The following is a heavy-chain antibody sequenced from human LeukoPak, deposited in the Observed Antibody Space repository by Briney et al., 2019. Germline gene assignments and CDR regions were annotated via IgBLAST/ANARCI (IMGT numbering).Heavy chain of an antibody. V-gene: IGHV3-30*18. J-gene: IGHJ4*02. Sequence: GGSLRLSCAASGFTFFSYGMHWVRQAPGKGLEWVAGISYDGSNKYYVDSVRGRFTISRDNSKNTLYLEMISLRIEDTAVYYCAKGPVSGSRSPLDYWGQGTLVTVSS. CDR2: ISYDGSNK. CDR1: GFTFFSYG. D-gene: IGHD1-26*01. CDR3: AKGPVSGSRSPLDY.